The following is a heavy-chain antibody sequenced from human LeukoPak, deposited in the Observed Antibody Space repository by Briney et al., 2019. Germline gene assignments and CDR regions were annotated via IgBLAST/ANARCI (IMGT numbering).Heavy chain of an antibody. CDR1: GFTFSNSA. V-gene: IGHV3-23*01. J-gene: IGHJ4*02. D-gene: IGHD4-17*01. CDR3: ARGQTPSDYSPFDY. CDR2: ISGSGGST. Sequence: GGSLRLSCAASGFTFSNSAMTWVRQAPGKGLEWVSSISGSGGSTYYADSVKGRFTISRDNSKDTLYLQMNSLRAEDTAVYYCARGQTPSDYSPFDYWGQGTLVTVSS.